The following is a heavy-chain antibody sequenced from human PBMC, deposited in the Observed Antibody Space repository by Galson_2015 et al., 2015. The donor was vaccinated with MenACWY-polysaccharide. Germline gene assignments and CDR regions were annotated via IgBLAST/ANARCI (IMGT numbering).Heavy chain of an antibody. D-gene: IGHD1-1*01. CDR3: ARADRNDGGRALDI. CDR2: IWYDESDE. V-gene: IGHV3-33*01. CDR1: GFTFSNYS. Sequence: SLRLSCAASGFTFSNYSMHWVRQAPGKGLEWMAVIWYDESDEYYADSVKGRFTISRDNSKNALCLQMNSLRAEDTAVYYCARADRNDGGRALDIWGQGTMVTVSS. J-gene: IGHJ3*02.